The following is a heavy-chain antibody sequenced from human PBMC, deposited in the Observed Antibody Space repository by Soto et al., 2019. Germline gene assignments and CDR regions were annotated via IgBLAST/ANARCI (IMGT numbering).Heavy chain of an antibody. CDR1: GGSVIGDSYY. D-gene: IGHD6-13*01. Sequence: PSETLSLTCTVSGGSVIGDSYYWSWIRQPPGKGLEWIGYVYYTGSTNYNPSLKSRVTISLDTSKNQFSLKLTSVTAADTAVYYFARDRPGIAAARTPSSFDPWGQGILVTVSS. CDR2: VYYTGST. V-gene: IGHV4-61*01. J-gene: IGHJ5*02. CDR3: ARDRPGIAAARTPSSFDP.